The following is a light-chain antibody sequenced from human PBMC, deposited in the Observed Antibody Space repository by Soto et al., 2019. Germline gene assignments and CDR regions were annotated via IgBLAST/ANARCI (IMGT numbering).Light chain of an antibody. J-gene: IGKJ1*01. V-gene: IGKV1-5*03. CDR2: KAS. CDR3: QHYNSYSEA. Sequence: DIQLTQSPSTLSASVGDRVTLTCRASQSISSWLAWYQQRPGKAPKLLIHKASNLESGVPSRFSGSGSGTEFTLTISSLQPEDVAVYYCQHYNSYSEAFGQGTKVDIK. CDR1: QSISSW.